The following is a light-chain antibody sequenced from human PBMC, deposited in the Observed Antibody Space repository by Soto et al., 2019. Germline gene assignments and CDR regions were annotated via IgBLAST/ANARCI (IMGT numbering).Light chain of an antibody. J-gene: IGLJ3*02. CDR1: TPNIGSNY. Sequence: QAVVTQPPSASGTPGQRVIISCSGKTPNIGSNYVYWYRHLPGTAPQLLIYRNNQRPSGVPDRFSGSKSRTSASLAISGLRSEDEADYYCASWDDSLSGRVFGGGTQLTVL. CDR3: ASWDDSLSGRV. CDR2: RNN. V-gene: IGLV1-47*01.